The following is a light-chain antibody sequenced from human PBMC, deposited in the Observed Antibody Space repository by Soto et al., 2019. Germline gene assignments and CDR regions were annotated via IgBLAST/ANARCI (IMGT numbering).Light chain of an antibody. CDR2: DVS. J-gene: IGLJ1*01. CDR1: SSDIGANNY. CDR3: RSFTFSSTF. V-gene: IGLV2-14*03. Sequence: QSALTQPASVSGSPGQSITISCTGTSSDIGANNYVSWYQQHPGKAPKLMIYDVSDRASGASSRFSGSKSGNTASLTISGLLPEDEADYYCRSFTFSSTFFGTGTKLTVL.